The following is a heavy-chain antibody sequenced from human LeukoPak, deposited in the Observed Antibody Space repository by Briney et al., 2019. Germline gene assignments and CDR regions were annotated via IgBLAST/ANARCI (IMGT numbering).Heavy chain of an antibody. CDR3: ARLNTGVLSSRTNNWFDP. CDR2: IGHSGST. CDR1: GYSISSGYF. V-gene: IGHV4-38-2*01. Sequence: PSETLSLTCAVSGYSISSGYFWSWIRQPPGKGLEWIGGIGHSGSTYYHPSLKSRITISTDTSKNRFSLKLSSVTAADTAVYYCARLNTGVLSSRTNNWFDPWGQGTLVTVSS. J-gene: IGHJ5*02. D-gene: IGHD6-13*01.